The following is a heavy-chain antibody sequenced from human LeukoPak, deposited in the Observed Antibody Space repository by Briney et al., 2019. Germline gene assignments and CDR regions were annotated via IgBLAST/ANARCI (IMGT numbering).Heavy chain of an antibody. CDR1: GYTFTSYG. J-gene: IGHJ6*02. V-gene: IGHV1-18*01. D-gene: IGHD2-2*01. CDR2: ISAYNGNT. Sequence: GASVKVSCKASGYTFTSYGISWVRQAPGRGLEWMGWISAYNGNTNYAQKLQGRVTMTTDTSTSTAYMELRSLRSDDTAVYYCARDCSSTSCYWTNYYYYYGMDVWGQGTTVTVSS. CDR3: ARDCSSTSCYWTNYYYYYGMDV.